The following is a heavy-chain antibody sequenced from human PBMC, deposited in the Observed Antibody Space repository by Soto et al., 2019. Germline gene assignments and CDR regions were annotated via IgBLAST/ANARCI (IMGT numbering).Heavy chain of an antibody. CDR3: VRTSLVVAAATREDF. J-gene: IGHJ4*02. D-gene: IGHD2-15*01. CDR2: IDSDGSRI. V-gene: IGHV3-74*01. CDR1: GFTFSNYW. Sequence: EVQLMESGGGLVQPGESLRLSCAASGFTFSNYWMHWVRQAPGKGLVWVSRIDSDGSRITYADFVKGRFTISRDNAKNTVYLHMNSLTAEDTAVYYCVRTSLVVAAATREDFWGQGTLVTVSS.